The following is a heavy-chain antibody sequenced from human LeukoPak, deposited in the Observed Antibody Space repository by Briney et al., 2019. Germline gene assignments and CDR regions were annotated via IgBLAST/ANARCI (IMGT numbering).Heavy chain of an antibody. CDR3: ARGTGARGRHRHSWFDL. CDR2: INHSGST. V-gene: IGHV4-34*01. J-gene: IGHJ5*02. Sequence: SETLSLTCAVYGGSFSGYYWSWIRQPPGKGLEWIGEINHSGSTNYNPPPKSRVTISVETSKNHLPPKLRSVTAADTAVYYCARGTGARGRHRHSWFDLWGQGALVTVSS. CDR1: GGSFSGYY. D-gene: IGHD1-26*01.